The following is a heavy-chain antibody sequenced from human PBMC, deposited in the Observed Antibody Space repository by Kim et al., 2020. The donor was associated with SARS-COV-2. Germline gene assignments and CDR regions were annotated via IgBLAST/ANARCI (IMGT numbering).Heavy chain of an antibody. CDR3: AKDRGRTLVAIDRGIDY. V-gene: IGHV3-30*18. D-gene: IGHD2-2*01. Sequence: GGSLRLSCAASGFTFSSYGMHWVRQAPGKGLEWVAVISYDGSNKYYADSVKGRFTISRDNSKNTLYLQMNSLRAEDTAVYYCAKDRGRTLVAIDRGIDYWGQGTLVTVSS. J-gene: IGHJ4*02. CDR2: ISYDGSNK. CDR1: GFTFSSYG.